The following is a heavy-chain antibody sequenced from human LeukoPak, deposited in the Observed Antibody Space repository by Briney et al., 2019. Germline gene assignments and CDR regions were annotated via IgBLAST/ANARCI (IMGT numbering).Heavy chain of an antibody. D-gene: IGHD1-26*01. Sequence: SQTLSLTCSVSGDSISSGIYYWSWIRQPAGKGLEWIGRIYFNGKSNHNPSLKSRVSLSIDTSKNQFSLKVTSVTAADTGIYYYAREGGGYYENWFDPWGQGTLVTVSS. CDR3: AREGGGYYENWFDP. V-gene: IGHV4-61*02. CDR1: GDSISSGIYY. CDR2: IYFNGKS. J-gene: IGHJ5*02.